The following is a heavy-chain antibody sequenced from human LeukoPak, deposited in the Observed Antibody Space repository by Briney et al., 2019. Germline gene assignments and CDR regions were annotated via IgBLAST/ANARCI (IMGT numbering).Heavy chain of an antibody. J-gene: IGHJ5*02. CDR1: GGSISSGDYY. D-gene: IGHD3-10*01. V-gene: IGHV4-30-4*08. CDR2: IYYSGST. CDR3: AVGVVRGVRKVPYNWFAP. Sequence: SQTLSLTCTVSGGSISSGDYYWRWIRQPPGKGLEWVGYIYYSGSTYYNPSLKSRVTISVDTSKNQFSLKLSSVTAADTAGYYCAVGVVRGVRKVPYNWFAPWGQVTLVTVSS.